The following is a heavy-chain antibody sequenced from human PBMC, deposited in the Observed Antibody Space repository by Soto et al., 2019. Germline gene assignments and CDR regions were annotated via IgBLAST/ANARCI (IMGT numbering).Heavy chain of an antibody. CDR2: INPNSGGT. Sequence: ASVKVSCKASGYTFTGYYMHWVRQAPGQGLEWMGWINPNSGGTNYAQKFQGWVTMTRDTSISTAYMELSRLRSEDMAVYYCARGIAAAAGPGYYYYGMDVWGQGTTVTVSS. D-gene: IGHD6-13*01. V-gene: IGHV1-2*04. CDR3: ARGIAAAAGPGYYYYGMDV. J-gene: IGHJ6*02. CDR1: GYTFTGYY.